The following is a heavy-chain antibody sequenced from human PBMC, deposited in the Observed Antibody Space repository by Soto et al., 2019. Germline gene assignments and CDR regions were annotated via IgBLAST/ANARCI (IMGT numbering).Heavy chain of an antibody. J-gene: IGHJ4*02. Sequence: GGSLRLSCAASGFPFSDSAMHWVRKASGKGLEWVGRIRSKANSYATAYAASVKGRFTISRDDSKNTAYLQMNSLKTEDTAVYYCPRPDCSGGSCYLSDWGQGTLVTVSS. D-gene: IGHD2-15*01. CDR1: GFPFSDSA. CDR3: PRPDCSGGSCYLSD. V-gene: IGHV3-73*01. CDR2: IRSKANSYAT.